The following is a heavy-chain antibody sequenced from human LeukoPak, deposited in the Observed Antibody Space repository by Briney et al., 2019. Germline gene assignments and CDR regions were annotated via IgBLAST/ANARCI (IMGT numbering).Heavy chain of an antibody. V-gene: IGHV1-8*01. Sequence: ASVKVSCKATGYTFTSYDINWVRQATGQGLEWMGWMNPNSGNTGYAQKFQGRVTMTRNTSISTAYMELSSLRSDDTAVYYCARVGRDGYNPDYWGQGTLVTVSS. CDR2: MNPNSGNT. J-gene: IGHJ4*02. CDR3: ARVGRDGYNPDY. CDR1: GYTFTSYD. D-gene: IGHD5-24*01.